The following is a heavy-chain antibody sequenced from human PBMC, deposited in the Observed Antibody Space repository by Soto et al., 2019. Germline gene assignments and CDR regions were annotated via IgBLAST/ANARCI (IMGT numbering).Heavy chain of an antibody. Sequence: QIQLVESGGDVVQPGRSLRLSCAASGFNFGFFGMHWVRQAPGKGLEWVAGISGDGINTQYADSVRGRFTPSRDYSRNTMYLQMDSMRDEDTALYYCSRGNLRFDLHSWGLGTLVTVSS. CDR1: GFNFGFFG. V-gene: IGHV3-30*03. J-gene: IGHJ4*02. CDR3: SRGNLRFDLHS. CDR2: ISGDGINT. D-gene: IGHD3-10*01.